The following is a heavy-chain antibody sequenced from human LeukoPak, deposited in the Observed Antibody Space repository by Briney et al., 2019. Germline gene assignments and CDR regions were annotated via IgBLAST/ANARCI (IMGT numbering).Heavy chain of an antibody. CDR3: IVHNIITT. D-gene: IGHD1-1*01. Sequence: GGSLRLSCAASGFTFSSYGMHWVRQAPGKGLEWVAVISYDGSNKYYADSVKGRFTISRDNSKNTLYLQMNSLRAEDTAVYYCIVHNIITTGGQGTLVTVSP. V-gene: IGHV3-30*03. CDR2: ISYDGSNK. CDR1: GFTFSSYG. J-gene: IGHJ4*02.